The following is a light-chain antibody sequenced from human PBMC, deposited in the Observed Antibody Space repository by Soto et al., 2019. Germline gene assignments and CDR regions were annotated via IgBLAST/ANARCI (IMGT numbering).Light chain of an antibody. Sequence: QSALTQPASVSGSPGQSITISCTGTSSDVGGYNYVSWYQQYPGKAPKLMIYEVSNRPSGVSNRFSGSKSGNTASLTISGLQAEDEADYYCCSYAGSSTFLYVFGTGTKLTVL. CDR3: CSYAGSSTFLYV. CDR2: EVS. J-gene: IGLJ1*01. CDR1: SSDVGGYNY. V-gene: IGLV2-23*02.